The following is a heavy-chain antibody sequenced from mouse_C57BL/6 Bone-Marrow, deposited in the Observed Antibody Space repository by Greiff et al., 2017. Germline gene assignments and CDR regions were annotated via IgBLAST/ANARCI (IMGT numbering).Heavy chain of an antibody. D-gene: IGHD1-1*01. CDR3: ARRDYYGSSYAMDY. V-gene: IGHV1-55*01. CDR1: GYTFTSYW. J-gene: IGHJ4*01. Sequence: QVQLQQSGAELVKPGASVKMSCKASGYTFTSYWITWVKQRPGHGLEWIGDIYPGSGSTNYNEKFKSKATLTVDTSYSTAYMQLSSLTSEDSAVYYCARRDYYGSSYAMDYWGQGTSVTVTS. CDR2: IYPGSGST.